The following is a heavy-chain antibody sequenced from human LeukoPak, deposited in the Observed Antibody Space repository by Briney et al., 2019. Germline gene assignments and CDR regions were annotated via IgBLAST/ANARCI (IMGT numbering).Heavy chain of an antibody. J-gene: IGHJ4*02. D-gene: IGHD3-16*02. CDR3: TRAQPNYDYVWGSYRYTLTYYFDY. V-gene: IGHV3-49*03. CDR1: GFTFGDYA. CDR2: IRSKAYGGTT. Sequence: GGSLRLSCTASGFTFGDYAMSWFRQAPGKGLEWVGFIRSKAYGGTTEYAASVKGRFTISRDDSKSIAYLQMNSLKTEDTAVCYCTRAQPNYDYVWGSYRYTLTYYFDYWGQGTLVTVSS.